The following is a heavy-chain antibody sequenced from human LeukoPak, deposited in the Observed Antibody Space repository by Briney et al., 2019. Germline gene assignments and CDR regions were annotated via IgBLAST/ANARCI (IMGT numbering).Heavy chain of an antibody. V-gene: IGHV3-48*01. CDR3: AKDYGYGSETDYYGMDV. CDR1: GFIFSRDS. CDR2: ISRDSDIR. J-gene: IGHJ6*02. D-gene: IGHD3-10*01. Sequence: GGSLRLSCAASGFIFSRDSMNWVRQAQWISYISRDSDIRYYADSVRGRFHISRDNARNSLYLQMNSLRAEDTAVYYCAKDYGYGSETDYYGMDVWGQGTTVTVSS.